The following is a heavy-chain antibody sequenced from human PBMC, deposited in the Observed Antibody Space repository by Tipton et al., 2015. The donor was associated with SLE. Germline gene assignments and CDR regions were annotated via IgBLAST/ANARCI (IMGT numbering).Heavy chain of an antibody. Sequence: LRLSCTVSGGAISSGGYYWGWIPQHTGKGLEWIGYIYDSGITYYNPSLKSRVTISADTSNNQFSLRLSSATAADTAVYYCAREDCSSATCYYDYWGQGTLVTVSS. J-gene: IGHJ4*02. CDR1: GGAISSGGYY. D-gene: IGHD2-2*01. CDR2: IYDSGIT. CDR3: AREDCSSATCYYDY. V-gene: IGHV4-31*02.